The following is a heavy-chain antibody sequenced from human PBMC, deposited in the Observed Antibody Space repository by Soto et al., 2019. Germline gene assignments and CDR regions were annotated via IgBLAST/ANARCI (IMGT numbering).Heavy chain of an antibody. V-gene: IGHV1-8*01. CDR3: ARATNWPLVSFDY. D-gene: IGHD1-1*01. Sequence: QVQLGQSGAEVKKPGASVKVSCKASGYTFTSYDINWVRQATGQGPEWIGWMNPNSGNTGYAQKFQGRVTMTRNTAISTAYMELSSLRSEDTAVYYCARATNWPLVSFDYWGQGTLVAVSS. CDR2: MNPNSGNT. J-gene: IGHJ4*02. CDR1: GYTFTSYD.